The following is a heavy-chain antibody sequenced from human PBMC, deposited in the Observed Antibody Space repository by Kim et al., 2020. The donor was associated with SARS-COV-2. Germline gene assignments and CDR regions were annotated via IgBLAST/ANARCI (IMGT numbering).Heavy chain of an antibody. V-gene: IGHV3-74*01. Sequence: GGSLRLSCAVSRFTFNHYWINWVRHAPGKGLEWVSRISSDGGITNYADSVKGRFTMSIDNAENTLYLQMNSLRSEDTAVYYCARGSCREGFDVWGQGPPVSVSS. CDR3: ARGSCREGFDV. J-gene: IGHJ6*02. D-gene: IGHD1-26*01. CDR2: ISSDGGIT. CDR1: RFTFNHYW.